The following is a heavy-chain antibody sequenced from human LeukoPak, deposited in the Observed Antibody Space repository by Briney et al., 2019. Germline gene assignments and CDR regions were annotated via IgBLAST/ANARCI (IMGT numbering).Heavy chain of an antibody. V-gene: IGHV3-23*01. CDR3: AKDRGSSSFYY. D-gene: IGHD6-13*01. Sequence: GGSLRLSCAASGFTFDDYGMSWVRQAPGKGLEWVSVISGNGGDTFYADSVKGRFTISRDNSKNTLYLQMNSLRAEDTAAYYCAKDRGSSSFYYWGQGTLVTVSS. CDR2: ISGNGGDT. CDR1: GFTFDDYG. J-gene: IGHJ4*02.